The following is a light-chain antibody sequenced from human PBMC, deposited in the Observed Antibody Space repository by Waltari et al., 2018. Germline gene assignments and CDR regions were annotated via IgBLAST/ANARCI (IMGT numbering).Light chain of an antibody. J-gene: IGKJ5*01. CDR3: HHYYIPPLT. CDR2: WAS. CDR1: QSVLNSSNNKNY. Sequence: IVMTQSPDSLAVSLGERATINCKSSQSVLNSSNNKNYLAWYHQKPGQPPTLVIYWASTRAPGVPDRFSGSGSETDFTLTISGLQAEDVALYSCHHYYIPPLTFGQGTRLEI. V-gene: IGKV4-1*01.